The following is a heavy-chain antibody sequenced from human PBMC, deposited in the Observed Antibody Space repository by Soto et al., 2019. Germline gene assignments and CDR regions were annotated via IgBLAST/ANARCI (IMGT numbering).Heavy chain of an antibody. CDR3: AADQPAAINYYGMDV. CDR1: GFTFTSSA. Sequence: SVKVSCKASGFTFTSSAVQWVRQARGQRLEWIGWIVVGSGNTNYAQKFQERVTITRDMSTSTAYMELSSLRFEDTAVYYCAADQPAAINYYGMDVWGQGTTVTVSS. CDR2: IVVGSGNT. V-gene: IGHV1-58*01. D-gene: IGHD2-2*02. J-gene: IGHJ6*02.